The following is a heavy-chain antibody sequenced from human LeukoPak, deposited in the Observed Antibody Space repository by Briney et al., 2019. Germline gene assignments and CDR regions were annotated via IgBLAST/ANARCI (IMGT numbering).Heavy chain of an antibody. CDR3: ARGKAAAGQGDYYYYYGMDV. CDR1: GFTFSSYG. D-gene: IGHD6-13*01. V-gene: IGHV3-33*01. J-gene: IGHJ6*04. Sequence: PGGSLRLSCAASGFTFSSYGMHWVRQAPGKGLEWVAVIWYDGSNKYHADSVKGRFTISRDNSKNTLYLQMNSLRAEDTAVYYCARGKAAAGQGDYYYYYGMDVWGKGTTVTVSS. CDR2: IWYDGSNK.